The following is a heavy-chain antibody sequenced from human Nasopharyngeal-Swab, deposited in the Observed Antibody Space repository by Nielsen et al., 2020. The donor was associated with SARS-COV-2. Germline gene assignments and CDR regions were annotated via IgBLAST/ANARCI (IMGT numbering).Heavy chain of an antibody. Sequence: GESLKISCAASGFTFSSYAMSWVRQAPGKGLEWVSAISGSGGSTYYADSVKGRFTISRDNSKNTLYLQMNSLRAEDTAVYYCAKDGGLTTFPYYYYYGMDVWGQGTTATVSS. J-gene: IGHJ6*02. CDR3: AKDGGLTTFPYYYYYGMDV. CDR2: ISGSGGST. CDR1: GFTFSSYA. V-gene: IGHV3-23*01. D-gene: IGHD4/OR15-4a*01.